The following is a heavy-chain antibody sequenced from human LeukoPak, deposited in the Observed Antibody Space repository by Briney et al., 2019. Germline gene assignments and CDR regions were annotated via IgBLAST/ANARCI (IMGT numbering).Heavy chain of an antibody. J-gene: IGHJ4*02. CDR3: ARDSRNPRTNGDY. CDR2: ISYDGSNK. Sequence: GGSLRLSCAASGFTFSSYAMHWVRQAPGKGLEWVAVISYDGSNKYYADSVKGRFTISRDNSKNTLYLQMNSLRAEDTAVYYCARDSRNPRTNGDYWGPGTLVTVSS. V-gene: IGHV3-30-3*01. D-gene: IGHD1-1*01. CDR1: GFTFSSYA.